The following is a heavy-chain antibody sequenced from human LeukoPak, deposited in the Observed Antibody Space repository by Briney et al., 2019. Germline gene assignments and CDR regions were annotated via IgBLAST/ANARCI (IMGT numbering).Heavy chain of an antibody. CDR3: AKQWLVYFDY. CDR2: ISYDGSNK. Sequence: GGSLRLYCAASGFTFSSYAMHGVRQAPGKGLEWVAVISYDGSNKYYADSVKGRFTTSRDNSKNTLYLQMNSLRAEDTAVYYCAKQWLVYFDYWGQGTLVTVSS. V-gene: IGHV3-30-3*01. CDR1: GFTFSSYA. J-gene: IGHJ4*02. D-gene: IGHD6-19*01.